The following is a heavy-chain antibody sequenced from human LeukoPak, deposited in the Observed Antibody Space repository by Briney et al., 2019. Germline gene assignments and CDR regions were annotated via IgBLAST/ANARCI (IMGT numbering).Heavy chain of an antibody. CDR2: IIPIFGTA. CDR1: GGTFSSYA. CDR3: ARGVAVAGPFDY. D-gene: IGHD6-19*01. V-gene: IGHV1-69*13. J-gene: IGHJ4*02. Sequence: SVKVSCKASGGTFSSYAISWVRQAPGQGREWMGGIIPIFGTANYAQKFQSRVTITADESTSTAYMELSSLRSEDTAVYHCARGVAVAGPFDYWGQGTLVTVSS.